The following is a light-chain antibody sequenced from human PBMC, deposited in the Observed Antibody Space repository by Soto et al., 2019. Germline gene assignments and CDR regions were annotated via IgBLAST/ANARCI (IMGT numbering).Light chain of an antibody. V-gene: IGLV2-14*01. CDR2: DVS. CDR3: SSYTSSSTPYV. Sequence: QSALTQPASVSGSPGQSITISCTGTSSDVGGYNYVSWYQQHPGKAPKLMIYDVSNRPSGVSNRFSGSKSGNTASLTISGLQAEDEADYCCSSYTSSSTPYVFGTGTQLTVL. J-gene: IGLJ1*01. CDR1: SSDVGGYNY.